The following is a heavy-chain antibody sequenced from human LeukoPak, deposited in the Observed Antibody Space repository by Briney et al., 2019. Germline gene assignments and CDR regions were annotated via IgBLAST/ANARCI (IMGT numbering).Heavy chain of an antibody. CDR3: ARRYCSGGSCYGAFDY. V-gene: IGHV3-74*01. J-gene: IGHJ4*02. D-gene: IGHD2-15*01. Sequence: GGSLRLFCAASGFTFSTYWMHWVRQAPGKGLVWVSRINSDGTSTSYADSVKGRFTISRDNAKNTLYLQMNSLRAEDTAVYYCARRYCSGGSCYGAFDYWGQGTLVTVSS. CDR1: GFTFSTYW. CDR2: INSDGTST.